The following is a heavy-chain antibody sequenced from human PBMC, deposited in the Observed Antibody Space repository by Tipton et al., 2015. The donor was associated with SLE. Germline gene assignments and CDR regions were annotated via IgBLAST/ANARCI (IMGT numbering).Heavy chain of an antibody. CDR2: IDHSGGT. Sequence: TLSLTCTVYGGSFSSYYWIWIRQPPGKGLEWIGEIDHSGGTKYNPSLQSRVSISVDTSKNQFSLNLSSVTAADTAVYYCARGSVFGVVRRRFHYYYMDVWGKGTTVTVSS. CDR3: ARGSVFGVVRRRFHYYYMDV. J-gene: IGHJ6*03. D-gene: IGHD3-3*01. V-gene: IGHV4-34*01. CDR1: GGSFSSYY.